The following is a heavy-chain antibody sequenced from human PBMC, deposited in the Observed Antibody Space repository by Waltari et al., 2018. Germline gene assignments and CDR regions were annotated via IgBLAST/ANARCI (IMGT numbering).Heavy chain of an antibody. CDR2: IYYSGST. CDR1: GGSISSYY. Sequence: QVQLQESGPGLVKPSETLSLTCTVSGGSISSYYWGWIRQPPGTGLEWIGYIYYSGSTNYNPSLKSRVTISVDTSKNQFSLKLSSVTAADTAVYYCAREGRGGNGLFDYWGQGTLVTVSS. J-gene: IGHJ4*02. V-gene: IGHV4-59*01. CDR3: AREGRGGNGLFDY. D-gene: IGHD3-10*01.